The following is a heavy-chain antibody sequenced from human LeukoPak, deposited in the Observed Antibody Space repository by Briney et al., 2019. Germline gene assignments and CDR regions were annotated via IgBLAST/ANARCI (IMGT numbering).Heavy chain of an antibody. CDR2: IWYDGSNK. Sequence: GRSLRLSCEASEFTFSNYGMHWVRQAPGKGLEWVAVIWYDGSNKHYVDSVKGRFTISRDNSKNTLYLQMNSLRAEDTAVYYCARELPPVMKYYFDYWGQGALVTVSS. D-gene: IGHD4-11*01. CDR3: ARELPPVMKYYFDY. CDR1: EFTFSNYG. V-gene: IGHV3-33*01. J-gene: IGHJ4*02.